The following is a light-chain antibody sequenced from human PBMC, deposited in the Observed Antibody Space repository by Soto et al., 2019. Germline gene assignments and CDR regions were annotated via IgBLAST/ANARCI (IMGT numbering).Light chain of an antibody. CDR1: QSVSRA. CDR3: QQYNNWPPRYT. V-gene: IGKV3-15*01. J-gene: IGKJ2*01. Sequence: DIVLTQSPATLSVSPGESATLSCRASQSVSRALAWYQHVPGQAPRLLIYDSSTRATGVPARFSGSGSGTRFTLTISSLQSEYFAVYYCQQYNNWPPRYTFGQGTKLQI. CDR2: DSS.